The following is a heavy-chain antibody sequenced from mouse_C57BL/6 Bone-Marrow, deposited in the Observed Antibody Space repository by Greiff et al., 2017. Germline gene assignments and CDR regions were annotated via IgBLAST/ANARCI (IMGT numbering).Heavy chain of an antibody. CDR1: GFNIKDDY. J-gene: IGHJ1*03. CDR3: TTSHFDV. CDR2: IDPENGDP. Sequence: VQLQQSGAELVRPGASVKLSCTASGFNIKDDYMHWVKQRPEQGLEWIGWIDPENGDPEYASKFQGKATITADTSSNTAYLQLSSLTSEDTAVYYCTTSHFDVWGTGTTVTVSS. V-gene: IGHV14-4*01.